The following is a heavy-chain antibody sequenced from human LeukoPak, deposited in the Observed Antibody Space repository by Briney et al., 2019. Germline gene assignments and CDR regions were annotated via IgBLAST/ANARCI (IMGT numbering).Heavy chain of an antibody. D-gene: IGHD2-21*02. CDR1: RNTFNNYD. Sequence: GASVKVSCKASRNTFNNYDINWVRQATGQGPEWMGWMSPKSGRTGYGQKFQGRVTLTRDTSISTAYMELSMLTSDDTGVYYCASTVPKGDWVDPWGQGTLLIVSS. CDR3: ASTVPKGDWVDP. CDR2: MSPKSGRT. V-gene: IGHV1-8*01. J-gene: IGHJ5*02.